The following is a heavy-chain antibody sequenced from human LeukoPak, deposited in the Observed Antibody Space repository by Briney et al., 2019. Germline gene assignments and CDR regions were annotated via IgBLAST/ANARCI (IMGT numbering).Heavy chain of an antibody. D-gene: IGHD1-1*01. CDR3: AKERVGAFDV. J-gene: IGHJ3*01. V-gene: IGHV4-30-4*08. CDR1: GGSISSGDYY. Sequence: SETLSLTCTVSGGSISSGDYYWSWIRQPPGKGLEWIGYIYYSGSTYYNPSLKSRVTISVDTSKNQFSLKLSSVTAADTAVYCCAKERVGAFDVWGQGTMVTVSS. CDR2: IYYSGST.